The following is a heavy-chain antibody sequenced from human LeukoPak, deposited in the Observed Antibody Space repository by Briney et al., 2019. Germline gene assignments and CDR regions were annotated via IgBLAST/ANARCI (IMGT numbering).Heavy chain of an antibody. V-gene: IGHV3-23*01. CDR3: AKAKYCSGGSCYFDY. CDR1: GFTFSSYA. CDR2: ISGSGGST. D-gene: IGHD2-15*01. Sequence: GGSLRLSCAASGFTFSSYAMSWVRQAPGKGLEWVSAISGSGGSTYYADSVKGRFTISRDNSKNTLYLQMNSLRAEDTAVYYCAKAKYCSGGSCYFDYWGQGTLVTVSS. J-gene: IGHJ4*02.